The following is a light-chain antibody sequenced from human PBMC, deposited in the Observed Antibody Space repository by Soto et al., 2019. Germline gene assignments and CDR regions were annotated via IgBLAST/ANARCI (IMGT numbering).Light chain of an antibody. CDR1: SSDVGGYNY. Sequence: QSALTQPASVSGSPGQSITISCTGISSDVGGYNYVSWYQQHPGKAPKLMIYDVSNRPSGVSNRFSGSKSGNTASLTISGLQAEDEADYYCSSYTSSSTAVFGGGTQLTVL. CDR2: DVS. J-gene: IGLJ7*01. CDR3: SSYTSSSTAV. V-gene: IGLV2-14*01.